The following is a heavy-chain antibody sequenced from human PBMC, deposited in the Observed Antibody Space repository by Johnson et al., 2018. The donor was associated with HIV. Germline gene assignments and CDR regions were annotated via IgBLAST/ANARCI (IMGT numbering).Heavy chain of an antibody. CDR1: GFTFSSYG. D-gene: IGHD1-26*01. V-gene: IGHV3-13*01. CDR2: IGTAGDT. CDR3: ARVGSPAELLPWAFDI. Sequence: ASGFTFSSYGIHWVRQATGKGLEWVSAIGTAGDTYYPGSVKGRFTVSRDNSKNTLYLQTDSLRPEDTALYFCARVGSPAELLPWAFDIWGQGTMVSV. J-gene: IGHJ3*02.